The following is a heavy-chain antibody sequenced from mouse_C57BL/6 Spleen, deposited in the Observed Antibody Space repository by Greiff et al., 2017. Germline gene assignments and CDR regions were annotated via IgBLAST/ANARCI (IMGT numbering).Heavy chain of an antibody. CDR3: ARYGGSSYFDY. CDR2: IRNKANGYTT. D-gene: IGHD1-1*01. V-gene: IGHV7-3*01. Sequence: EVQRVESGGGLVQPGGSLSLSCAASGFTFTDYYMSWVRQPPGKALEWLGFIRNKANGYTTEYSASVKGRFTISRDNSQSILYLQMNALGAEDSATYYCARYGGSSYFDYWGQGTTLTVSS. CDR1: GFTFTDYY. J-gene: IGHJ2*01.